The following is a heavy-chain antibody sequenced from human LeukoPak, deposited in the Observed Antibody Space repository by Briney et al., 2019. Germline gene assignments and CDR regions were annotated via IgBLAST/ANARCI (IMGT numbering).Heavy chain of an antibody. CDR1: GFSFSSYG. D-gene: IGHD5-18*01. CDR3: AKDRRRFSYGYWGFDY. Sequence: GGSLRLSCAAAGFSFSSYGMHWVRQAPDKGLEWVATIWYDGSQTYSADSVKGRFTISRDNSKNTVYLHMNSLRAEDTAVYYCAKDRRRFSYGYWGFDYWGQGALVTVSS. CDR2: IWYDGSQT. V-gene: IGHV3-33*06. J-gene: IGHJ4*02.